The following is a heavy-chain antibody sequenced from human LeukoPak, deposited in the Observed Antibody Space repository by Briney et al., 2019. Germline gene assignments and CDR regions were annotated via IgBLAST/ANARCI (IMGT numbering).Heavy chain of an antibody. V-gene: IGHV3-74*03. D-gene: IGHD3-10*01. CDR3: VRDNYGVDY. J-gene: IGHJ4*02. CDR1: GFTFDDYG. Sequence: PGGSLRLSCAASGFTFDDYGMSWVRQAPGKGLEWVSHITSDGSSTTYADSVKGRFTTSRDNAKNTLYLQMNSLRAEDTAVYYCVRDNYGVDYWGQGTLVTVSS. CDR2: ITSDGSST.